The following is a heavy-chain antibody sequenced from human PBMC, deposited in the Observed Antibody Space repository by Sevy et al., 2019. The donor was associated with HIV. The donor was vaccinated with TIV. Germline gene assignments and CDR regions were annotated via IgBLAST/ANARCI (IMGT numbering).Heavy chain of an antibody. CDR1: GFTLGDYA. CDR3: IRGRLLGYTAMVPDY. D-gene: IGHD5-18*01. V-gene: IGHV3-49*04. CDR2: MRSKPFAGTK. J-gene: IGHJ4*02. Sequence: GGSLRLSCTTSGFTLGDYAMNWVRQAPGKGLEWVGFMRSKPFAGTKEYAASVKVRFTISTDDSEASAHLQMNSLRTEDTGVYYCIRGRLLGYTAMVPDYWGQGTLVTVSS.